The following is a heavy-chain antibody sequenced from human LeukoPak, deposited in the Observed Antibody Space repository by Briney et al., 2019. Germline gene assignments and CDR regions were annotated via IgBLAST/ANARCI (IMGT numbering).Heavy chain of an antibody. CDR1: GFTFNNYN. Sequence: PGGSLRLSCAASGFTFNNYNMNWARQAPGKALEWFSSITSSGAYIFYADSVQGRFTISRDNAKDSLYLQMNSLGPEDTDVYYCAKDPSPYSGSYHDYWGQGTLVTVSS. CDR2: ITSSGAYI. V-gene: IGHV3-21*01. J-gene: IGHJ4*02. CDR3: AKDPSPYSGSYHDY. D-gene: IGHD1-26*01.